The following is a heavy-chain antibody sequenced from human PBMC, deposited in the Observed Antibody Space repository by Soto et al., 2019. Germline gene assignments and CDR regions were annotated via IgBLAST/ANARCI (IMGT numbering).Heavy chain of an antibody. CDR1: GGSITSGDDY. V-gene: IGHV4-30-4*01. Sequence: QVQLQESGPGLVKPSQTLSLTCTVSGGSITSGDDYWSWIRQPPGKGLEWIGYIYFSGSTYYNPSLKSRVTISVDTSNNQFSLKLNSVTAADTAVYYCARAHIAIFGVVIIKGYGLDVWGQGTTVTVSS. J-gene: IGHJ6*02. D-gene: IGHD3-3*01. CDR3: ARAHIAIFGVVIIKGYGLDV. CDR2: IYFSGST.